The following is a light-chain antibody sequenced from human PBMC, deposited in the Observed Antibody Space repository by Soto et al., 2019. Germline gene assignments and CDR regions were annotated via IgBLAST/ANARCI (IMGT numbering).Light chain of an antibody. J-gene: IGLJ1*01. V-gene: IGLV2-23*02. CDR3: CSYAGNSEV. CDR2: EVT. Sequence: QSALTRPASVSGSPGQSITIACTGTSGDVGGYNLVSWYQQHPGKAPKLMIYEVTERPSGVSNRFSGSKSGNTASLTISGLQPDDEADYYCCSYAGNSEVFGTGTKLTVL. CDR1: SGDVGGYNL.